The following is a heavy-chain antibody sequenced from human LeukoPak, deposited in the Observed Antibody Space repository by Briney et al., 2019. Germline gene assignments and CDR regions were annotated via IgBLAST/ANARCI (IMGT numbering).Heavy chain of an antibody. J-gene: IGHJ6*02. D-gene: IGHD2-15*01. V-gene: IGHV4-4*07. CDR2: IYTSGST. Sequence: KPSETLSLTCTVSGGSISSYYWSWIRQPAGKGLEWIGRIYTSGSTNYNPSLKSRVTMSVDTSKNQFSLKLSFVTTADAAVYYCARESGYCSGGSCYSGGEYGMDVWGQGTTVTVSS. CDR3: ARESGYCSGGSCYSGGEYGMDV. CDR1: GGSISSYY.